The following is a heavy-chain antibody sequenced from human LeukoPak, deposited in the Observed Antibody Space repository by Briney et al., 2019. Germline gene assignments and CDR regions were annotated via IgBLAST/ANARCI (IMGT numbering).Heavy chain of an antibody. Sequence: GGSLRLSCAASGFTFSSYGMHWVRQAPGKGLEWVAVVWFDGSKKYSADSVKGRITISRDDSKNTPYLQMNSLRAEDTAVYYCARGVDCYDSSGTIDYWGQGTLVTVSS. CDR2: VWFDGSKK. V-gene: IGHV3-33*01. D-gene: IGHD3-22*01. CDR1: GFTFSSYG. J-gene: IGHJ4*02. CDR3: ARGVDCYDSSGTIDY.